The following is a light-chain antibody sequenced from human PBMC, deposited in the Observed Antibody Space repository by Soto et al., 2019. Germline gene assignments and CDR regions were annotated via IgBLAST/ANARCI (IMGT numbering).Light chain of an antibody. Sequence: AIQMTQSPSSLSASVGDRVTITCRASQGIRNDLGWYQQKPGRAPKLLIYAASSLESGVPSRFSGSGSGIDFTLTISSLQPEDFATYYCLQDYNYPPTSGQGTKVEIK. CDR1: QGIRND. CDR3: LQDYNYPPT. V-gene: IGKV1-6*01. J-gene: IGKJ1*01. CDR2: AAS.